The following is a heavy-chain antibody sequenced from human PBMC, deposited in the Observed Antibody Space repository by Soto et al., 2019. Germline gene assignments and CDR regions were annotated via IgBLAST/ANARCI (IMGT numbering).Heavy chain of an antibody. CDR3: ARSYLGGNFDS. D-gene: IGHD2-15*01. J-gene: IGHJ4*02. CDR2: IHYSGKT. Sequence: SQRRPLTGIVSGDPATNDNRTLIRRPPGKGLEWIRYIHYSGKTDYNPSLQTRVSISIDRSRKQFSLNLSSVSAADTAMYYCARSYLGGNFDSWGQGTLVTVSS. V-gene: IGHV4-59*02. CDR1: GDPATNDN.